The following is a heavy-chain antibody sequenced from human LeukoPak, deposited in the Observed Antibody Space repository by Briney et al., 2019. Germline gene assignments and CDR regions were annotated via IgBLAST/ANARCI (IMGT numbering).Heavy chain of an antibody. V-gene: IGHV3-7*01. J-gene: IGHJ4*02. D-gene: IGHD2-15*01. CDR3: ARRRVAKDL. Sequence: GGSLRLSCAASGLIFGNYWTSWVRQAPGKGLEWVANIKEDGSQKYYVDSVKGRFTISRDNAKNSLQLQMNSLRAEDMAVYYCARRRVAKDLWGQGTLVTVSS. CDR1: GLIFGNYW. CDR2: IKEDGSQK.